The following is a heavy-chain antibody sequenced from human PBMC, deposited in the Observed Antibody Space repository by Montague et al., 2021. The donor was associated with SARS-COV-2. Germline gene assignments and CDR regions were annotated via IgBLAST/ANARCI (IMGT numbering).Heavy chain of an antibody. J-gene: IGHJ4*02. CDR3: ASMLSGWYASDY. V-gene: IGHV3-30*04. CDR2: ISYDGSNK. Sequence: SLRLYCAASGFTFSSYAMHWVRQAPGKGLEWVAVISYDGSNKYYADSVKGRFTISRDNSKNTLYLQMNSLRAEDTAVYYCASMLSGWYASDYWGQGTLVTVSS. CDR1: GFTFSSYA. D-gene: IGHD6-19*01.